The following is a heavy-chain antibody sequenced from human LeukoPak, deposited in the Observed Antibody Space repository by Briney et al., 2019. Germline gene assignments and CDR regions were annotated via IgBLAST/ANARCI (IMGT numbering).Heavy chain of an antibody. CDR2: IWYDGSNA. D-gene: IGHD6-6*01. J-gene: IGHJ4*02. V-gene: IGHV3-33*01. Sequence: GGSLRLSCAASGFAFRNHGMHWVLQAPGKGLEWVAVIWYDGSNAYYADSVKGRFTISRDNSRNTLYLQMNSLRAEDTAVYYCARDIGARRLDYWGQGTPVTVSS. CDR1: GFAFRNHG. CDR3: ARDIGARRLDY.